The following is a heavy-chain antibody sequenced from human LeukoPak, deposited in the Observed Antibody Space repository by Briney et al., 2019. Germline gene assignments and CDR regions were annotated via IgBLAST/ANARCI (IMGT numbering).Heavy chain of an antibody. D-gene: IGHD2-15*01. Sequence: SGGSLRLSCAASGFTFSSSAMSWVRQGPGKWLEWVSAISNNGGYTYYADSVQGRFTISRDNSKSTLCLQMNSLRAEDTAVYYCAKQLGYCSDGSCYFPYWGQGTLVTVSS. CDR3: AKQLGYCSDGSCYFPY. CDR1: GFTFSSSA. J-gene: IGHJ4*02. V-gene: IGHV3-23*01. CDR2: ISNNGGYT.